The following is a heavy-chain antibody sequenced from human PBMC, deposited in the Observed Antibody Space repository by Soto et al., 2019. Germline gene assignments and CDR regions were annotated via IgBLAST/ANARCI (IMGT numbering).Heavy chain of an antibody. D-gene: IGHD2-2*03. CDR1: GFNFNNAW. Sequence: GGSLRLSCAASGFNFNNAWMSWVRQAPGKGLEWVGRIKTNADGATTDYAAPVKGRFTISRDDSEKTLYLQMSSLRTDDTAVYFCTTHVLQVSDWIMFFDYWGQGVLVTVSS. J-gene: IGHJ4*02. CDR2: IKTNADGATT. CDR3: TTHVLQVSDWIMFFDY. V-gene: IGHV3-15*01.